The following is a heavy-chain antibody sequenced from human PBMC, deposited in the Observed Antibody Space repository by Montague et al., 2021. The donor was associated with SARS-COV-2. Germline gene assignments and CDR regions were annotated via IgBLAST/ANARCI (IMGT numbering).Heavy chain of an antibody. J-gene: IGHJ4*02. D-gene: IGHD3-9*01. CDR3: ARDPYSDILTGYYYY. Sequence: SLRLSCAASGFTFSSYSMNWVRQAPGKGLEWVSSISSSSSYIYYADSMKGRFTISRDNAKNSLYLQMNSLRAEDTAVYYCARDPYSDILTGYYYYWGQGTLVTVSS. CDR2: ISSSSSYI. CDR1: GFTFSSYS. V-gene: IGHV3-21*01.